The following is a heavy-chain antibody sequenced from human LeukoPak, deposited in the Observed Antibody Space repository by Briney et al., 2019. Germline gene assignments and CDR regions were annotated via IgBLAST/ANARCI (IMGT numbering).Heavy chain of an antibody. D-gene: IGHD4-17*01. CDR2: VTSGGTT. J-gene: IGHJ3*01. V-gene: IGHV3-53*01. CDR1: GFTVSSNY. Sequence: GGSLRLSCAASGFTVSSNYMSWVRQAPGKGLEWVSGVTSGGTTYYADSVKGRFTISRDNSMNTLYLQMNSLKEEDTAVYSCARDLATVGASDFWGQGTMVTVSP. CDR3: ARDLATVGASDF.